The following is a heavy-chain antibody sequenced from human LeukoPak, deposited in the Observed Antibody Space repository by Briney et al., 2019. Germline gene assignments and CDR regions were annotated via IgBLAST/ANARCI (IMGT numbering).Heavy chain of an antibody. J-gene: IGHJ4*02. CDR1: GGTFSSYA. Sequence: SVKVSCKASGGTFSSYAISWVRQAPGQGLEWMGRIIPILGIANYAQKFQGRVTITADKSTSTAYMELSSLRSEDTAVYYCARVRCSGGSCYPYYFDYWGQGTLVTVSS. V-gene: IGHV1-69*04. D-gene: IGHD2-15*01. CDR2: IIPILGIA. CDR3: ARVRCSGGSCYPYYFDY.